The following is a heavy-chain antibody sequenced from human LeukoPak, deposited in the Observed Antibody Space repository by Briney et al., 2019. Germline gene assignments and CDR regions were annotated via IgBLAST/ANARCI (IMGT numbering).Heavy chain of an antibody. D-gene: IGHD3-22*01. CDR3: AKERDSSGYYTDY. CDR2: IKQDGSEK. CDR1: GFTFSSYW. J-gene: IGHJ4*02. V-gene: IGHV3-7*03. Sequence: GGSLRLSCAASGFTFSSYWMNWVRQAPGRGPEWVAHIKQDGSEKYYLDSVKGRFTISRDNAKNSLYLQMNSLRAEDTAVYYCAKERDSSGYYTDYWGQGTLVTVSS.